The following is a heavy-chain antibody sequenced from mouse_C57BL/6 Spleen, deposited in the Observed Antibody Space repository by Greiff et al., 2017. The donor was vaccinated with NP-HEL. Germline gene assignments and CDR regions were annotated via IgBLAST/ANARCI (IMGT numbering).Heavy chain of an antibody. CDR1: GFTFSDYG. CDR3: TRNDYDRECDY. V-gene: IGHV5-17*01. D-gene: IGHD2-4*01. Sequence: EVQLVESGGGLVKPGGSLKLSCAASGFTFSDYGMHWVRQAPEKGLEWVAYISSGSSTIYYADTVKGRFTISRDNAKITLFLQMSRLRSEDTAMYYCTRNDYDRECDYWGQGTMVTVSA. CDR2: ISSGSSTI. J-gene: IGHJ3*01.